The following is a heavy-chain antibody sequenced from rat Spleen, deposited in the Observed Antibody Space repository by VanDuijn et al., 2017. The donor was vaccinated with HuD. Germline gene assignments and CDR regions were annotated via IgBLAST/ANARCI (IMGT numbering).Heavy chain of an antibody. J-gene: IGHJ2*01. CDR3: TIHPRY. Sequence: QVQLKESGPGLVQPSQTLSLTCTVSGFSLIRYNVHWVRQPPGEGLEWMGRMTYNGNTSYNSALITRLSNSRETSKNQVFFKKNSLPTDDTGTYYCTIHPRYWGQGVMVTVSS. D-gene: IGHD3-1*01. CDR2: MTYNGNT. V-gene: IGHV2-63*01. CDR1: GFSLIRYN.